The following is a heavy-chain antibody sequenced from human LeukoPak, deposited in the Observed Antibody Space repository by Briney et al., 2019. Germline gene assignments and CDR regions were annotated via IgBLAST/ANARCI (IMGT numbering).Heavy chain of an antibody. J-gene: IGHJ3*02. Sequence: SETLSLTCTVSGGSISSGSYYWSWIRQPAGKGLEWIGRIYTSGSTNYNPSLKSRVTISVDTSKNQFSLKLSSVTAADTAVYYCARVSLWFGELSDAFDIWGQGTMVTVSS. CDR1: GGSISSGSYY. V-gene: IGHV4-61*02. D-gene: IGHD3-10*01. CDR3: ARVSLWFGELSDAFDI. CDR2: IYTSGST.